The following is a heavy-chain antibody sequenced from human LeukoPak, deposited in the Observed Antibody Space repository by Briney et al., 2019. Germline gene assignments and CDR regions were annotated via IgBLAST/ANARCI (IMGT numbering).Heavy chain of an antibody. V-gene: IGHV4-34*01. CDR3: ARGRYDY. CDR2: INHSGST. J-gene: IGHJ4*02. CDR1: GVSFSGYY. Sequence: SETLSLTCAVYGVSFSGYYWSWIRQPPGKGLEWIGEINHSGSTNYNPSLKSRVTISVDTSKNQFSLKLSSVTAADTAVYYCARGRYDYWGQGALVTVSS. D-gene: IGHD4-17*01.